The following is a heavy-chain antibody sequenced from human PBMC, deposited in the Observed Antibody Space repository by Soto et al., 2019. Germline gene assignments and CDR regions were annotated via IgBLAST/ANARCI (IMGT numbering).Heavy chain of an antibody. CDR3: ARVKRGYDYGSIIDF. V-gene: IGHV4-59*01. J-gene: IGHJ4*02. Sequence: SETLSLTCTVSGGSISDFYWSWIRQPPGRGLEWIGYIFYSRITNYNSSLKSRVTISVDTSKNQFSLKLRSVTAADTAAYFCARVKRGYDYGSIIDFWGQGILVTVS. CDR2: IFYSRIT. D-gene: IGHD5-18*01. CDR1: GGSISDFY.